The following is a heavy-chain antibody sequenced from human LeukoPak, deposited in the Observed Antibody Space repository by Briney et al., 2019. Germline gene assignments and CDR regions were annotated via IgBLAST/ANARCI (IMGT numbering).Heavy chain of an antibody. CDR2: INPNSGGT. CDR3: ARDGGLLWFGNIDY. D-gene: IGHD3-10*01. CDR1: GYTFTGYY. Sequence: ASVKVSCKASGYTFTGYYMHWVRPAPGQGLEWMGWINPNSGGTNYAQKFQGRVTMTRDTSISTAYMELSRLRSDDTAVYYCARDGGLLWFGNIDYWGQGTLVTVSS. V-gene: IGHV1-2*02. J-gene: IGHJ4*02.